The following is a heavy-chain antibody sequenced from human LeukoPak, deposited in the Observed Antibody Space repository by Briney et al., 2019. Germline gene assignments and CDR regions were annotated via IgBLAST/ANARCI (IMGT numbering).Heavy chain of an antibody. Sequence: ASVKVSCKASGYTFTGYDMHWVRQAPGQGLEWMGIINPSGGSTSYAQKFQGRVTMTRDMSTTTVYMELSSPRSQDTAVHYRARPGRYYDSSGSYFDPYYFDYWGQGTLVTVSS. D-gene: IGHD3-22*01. V-gene: IGHV1-46*01. CDR3: ARPGRYYDSSGSYFDPYYFDY. CDR2: INPSGGST. CDR1: GYTFTGYD. J-gene: IGHJ4*02.